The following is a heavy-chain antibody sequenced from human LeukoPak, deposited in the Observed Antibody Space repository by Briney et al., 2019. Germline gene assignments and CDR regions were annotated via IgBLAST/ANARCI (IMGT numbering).Heavy chain of an antibody. CDR1: GYTFTSYG. V-gene: IGHV1-18*01. CDR2: ISAYNGNT. Sequence: ASVKVSCKASGYTFTSYGISWVRQAPGQGLEWMGWISAYNGNTNYAQKLQGRVTMTTDTSTSTAYMELRSLRSDDTAVYYCAREAVSDSSGWALFDYWGQGTLVTVSS. D-gene: IGHD6-19*01. J-gene: IGHJ4*02. CDR3: AREAVSDSSGWALFDY.